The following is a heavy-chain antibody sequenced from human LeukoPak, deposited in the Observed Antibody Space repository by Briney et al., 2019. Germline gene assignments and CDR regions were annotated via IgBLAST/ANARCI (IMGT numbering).Heavy chain of an antibody. CDR1: GFTFSSYW. CDR3: ARDVPHNMDQMYFDY. D-gene: IGHD1-14*01. J-gene: IGHJ4*02. CDR2: IKQDGSET. Sequence: GGSLRLSCAASGFTFSSYWMAWVRQVPGKGLEWVANIKQDGSETHYVDSVKGRFTISRDNAKNSLYLQMNSLRAEDTAVYYCARDVPHNMDQMYFDYWGQGTLVTVSS. V-gene: IGHV3-7*01.